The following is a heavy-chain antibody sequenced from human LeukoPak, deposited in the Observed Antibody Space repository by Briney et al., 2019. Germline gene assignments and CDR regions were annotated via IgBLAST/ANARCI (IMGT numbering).Heavy chain of an antibody. Sequence: VASVKVSCKASGGTFSSYTISGVRQAPGQGLEWMGRIIPILGIANYAQKFQGRVTITADKSTSTAYMELSSLRSEDTAVYYCARVGWDLPEYFQHWGQGTLVTVFS. J-gene: IGHJ1*01. CDR1: GGTFSSYT. CDR2: IIPILGIA. CDR3: ARVGWDLPEYFQH. V-gene: IGHV1-69*02. D-gene: IGHD1-26*01.